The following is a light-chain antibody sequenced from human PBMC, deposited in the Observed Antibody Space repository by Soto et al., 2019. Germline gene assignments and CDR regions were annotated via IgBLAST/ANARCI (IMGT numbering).Light chain of an antibody. J-gene: IGKJ1*01. CDR3: QQYNTWLWT. V-gene: IGKV3-15*01. CDR2: GAS. Sequence: EVVMTQSPATLSVSPGERATLSCRASQTVNANLAWYQQKPGQAPRLLIHGASTRATGIPARFSGSGFGTEFILSISSLQSEDFAVYYCQQYNTWLWTFGQGTEVEGK. CDR1: QTVNAN.